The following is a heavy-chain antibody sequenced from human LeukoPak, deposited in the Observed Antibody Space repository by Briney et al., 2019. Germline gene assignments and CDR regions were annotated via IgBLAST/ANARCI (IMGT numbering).Heavy chain of an antibody. CDR3: ARDFVVVPAAIGPGTIYGVDV. Sequence: ASVKVSCKASGGTFSSYAISWVRQAPGQGLEWMGRIIPILGIANYAQKFQGRVTITADKSTSTAHMELSSLRSEDTAVYYCARDFVVVPAAIGPGTIYGVDVWGQGTTVTVSS. CDR2: IIPILGIA. V-gene: IGHV1-69*04. D-gene: IGHD2-2*01. J-gene: IGHJ6*02. CDR1: GGTFSSYA.